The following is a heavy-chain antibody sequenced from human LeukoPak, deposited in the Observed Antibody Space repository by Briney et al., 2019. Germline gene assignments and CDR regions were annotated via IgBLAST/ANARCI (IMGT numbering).Heavy chain of an antibody. Sequence: GGSLRLSCAASGFTFSDSDIHWVRQASGKGLEWVGRITDNANSYPTVYGASVKGRFTISSDDSKSTAYLQMNSLTTEDTAVYYCGSCDSSGHYCPTYWGQGTLVTVSS. CDR1: GFTFSDSD. D-gene: IGHD3-22*01. V-gene: IGHV3-73*01. J-gene: IGHJ4*02. CDR3: GSCDSSGHYCPTY. CDR2: ITDNANSYPT.